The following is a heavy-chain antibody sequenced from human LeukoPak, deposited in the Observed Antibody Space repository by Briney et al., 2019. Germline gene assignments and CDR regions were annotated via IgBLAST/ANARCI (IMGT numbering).Heavy chain of an antibody. Sequence: GESLKISCKGSGYSFTSYWIGWVRQMPGKGLEWMGFNYPGNSNTRYSPSFQGQVTTSADKSISTAYLQWSSLKASDTAMYYCARHVIAGGGTASWFDPWGQGTLVTVSS. CDR1: GYSFTSYW. J-gene: IGHJ5*02. V-gene: IGHV5-51*01. CDR2: NYPGNSNT. D-gene: IGHD6-19*01. CDR3: ARHVIAGGGTASWFDP.